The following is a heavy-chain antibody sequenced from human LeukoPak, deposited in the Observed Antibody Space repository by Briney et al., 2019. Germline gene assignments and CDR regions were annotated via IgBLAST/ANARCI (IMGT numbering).Heavy chain of an antibody. CDR3: AKAVPPAAGQIDY. D-gene: IGHD1-1*01. CDR1: GFTFSGYG. J-gene: IGHJ4*02. V-gene: IGHV3-33*06. Sequence: GGSLRLSCAASGFTFSGYGMHWVRQAPGKGLEWVAVIWYDGSNKYYADSVKGRFTISRDNSKNTLWLQMNSLRAEDTAIYYFAKAVPPAAGQIDYWGQKTWVTFPS. CDR2: IWYDGSNK.